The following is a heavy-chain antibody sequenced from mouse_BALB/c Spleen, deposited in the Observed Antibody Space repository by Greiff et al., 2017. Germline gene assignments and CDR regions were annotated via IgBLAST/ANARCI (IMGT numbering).Heavy chain of an antibody. CDR3: ARVITTATWFDY. CDR2: ISYDGSN. D-gene: IGHD1-2*01. J-gene: IGHJ2*01. Sequence: EVQLVESGPGLVKPSQSLSLTCSVTGYSITSGYYWNWIRQFPGNKLEWMGYISYDGSNNYNPSLKNRISITRDTSKNQFFLKLNSVTTEDTATYYCARVITTATWFDYWGQGTTLTVSS. CDR1: GYSITSGYY. V-gene: IGHV3-6*02.